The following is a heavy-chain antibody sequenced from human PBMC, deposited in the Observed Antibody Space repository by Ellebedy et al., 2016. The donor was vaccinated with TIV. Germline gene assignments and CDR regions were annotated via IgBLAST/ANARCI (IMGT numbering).Heavy chain of an antibody. V-gene: IGHV4-59*01. CDR1: GGSISSYY. CDR2: IYYSGST. D-gene: IGHD1-26*01. CDR3: AREERELLFDY. Sequence: MPGGSLRLSCTVSGGSISSYYWSWIRQPPGKGLEWIGYIYYSGSTNYNPSLKSRVTISVDTSKNQFSLKLSSVTAADTAVYYCAREERELLFDYWGQGTLVTVSS. J-gene: IGHJ4*02.